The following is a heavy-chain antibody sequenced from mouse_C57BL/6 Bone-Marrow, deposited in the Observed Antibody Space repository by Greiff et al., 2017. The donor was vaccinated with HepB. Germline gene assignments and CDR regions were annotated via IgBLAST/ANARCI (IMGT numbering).Heavy chain of an antibody. J-gene: IGHJ4*01. CDR3: ARFITTVVALYYYAMDY. V-gene: IGHV14-3*01. Sequence: LQQSVAELVRPGASVKLSCTASGFNIKNTYMHWVKQRPEQGLEWIGRIDPANGNTKYAPKFQGKATITADTSSNTAYLQLSSLTSEDTAIYYCARFITTVVALYYYAMDYWGQGTSVTVSS. D-gene: IGHD1-1*01. CDR1: GFNIKNTY. CDR2: IDPANGNT.